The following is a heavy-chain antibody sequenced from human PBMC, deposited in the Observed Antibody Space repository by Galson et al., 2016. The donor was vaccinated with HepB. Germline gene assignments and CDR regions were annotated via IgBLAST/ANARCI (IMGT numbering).Heavy chain of an antibody. V-gene: IGHV3-48*04. D-gene: IGHD1-26*01. CDR2: IDGESGII. J-gene: IGHJ4*02. CDR1: GFTFSIYS. CDR3: ARDGTGTGSYSGAFY. Sequence: SLRLSCAASGFTFSIYSMNWVRQSPGKGLEWISYIDGESGIILYADSVKGRFTISRDNAENSLHLQMNTLRGEDTAVYYCARDGTGTGSYSGAFYWGQGALVPVSS.